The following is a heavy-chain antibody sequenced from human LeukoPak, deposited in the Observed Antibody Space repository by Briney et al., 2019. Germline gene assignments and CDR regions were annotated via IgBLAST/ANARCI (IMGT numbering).Heavy chain of an antibody. V-gene: IGHV1-2*02. J-gene: IGHJ4*02. CDR3: ACELSNRENFDY. Sequence: ASVKVSCKASGYTFTAYFMHWVRPAPGQGLDGMGWINPDSGGTNYAQRFQGRVTMTRDTSITTAYMELSSLRSDDTAVYYCACELSNRENFDYWGQGTLVAVSS. CDR1: GYTFTAYF. CDR2: INPDSGGT. D-gene: IGHD1-26*01.